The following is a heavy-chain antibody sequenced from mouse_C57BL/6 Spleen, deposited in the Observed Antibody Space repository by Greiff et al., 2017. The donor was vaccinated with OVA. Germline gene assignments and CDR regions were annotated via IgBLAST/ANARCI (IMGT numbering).Heavy chain of an antibody. J-gene: IGHJ1*03. Sequence: EVQLQQSGPELVKPGASVKISCKASGYTFTDYYMNWVKQSHGKSLEWIGDINPNNGGTRYNQKFKGKATLTVDKSSSTAYMELRSLTSEDSAVYYCARVYGNYWYFDVWGTGTTVTVSS. CDR1: GYTFTDYY. V-gene: IGHV1-26*01. CDR2: INPNNGGT. D-gene: IGHD2-1*01. CDR3: ARVYGNYWYFDV.